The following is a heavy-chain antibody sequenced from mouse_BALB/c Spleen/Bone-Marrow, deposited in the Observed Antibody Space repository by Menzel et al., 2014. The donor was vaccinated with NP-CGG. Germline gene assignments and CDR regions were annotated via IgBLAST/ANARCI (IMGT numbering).Heavy chain of an antibody. CDR3: ARYYYGYYFDY. CDR1: GFNIKDTY. Sequence: VQQQQPGAELVKPGASVKLSCTASGFNIKDTYMHWVKQRPEQGLEWIGRVDPANGNTKYDPKFQGKATITADTSSNTAFLQLSSLTSEDTAVYYCARYYYGYYFDYWGQGTTLTVSS. J-gene: IGHJ2*01. CDR2: VDPANGNT. D-gene: IGHD1-1*01. V-gene: IGHV14-3*02.